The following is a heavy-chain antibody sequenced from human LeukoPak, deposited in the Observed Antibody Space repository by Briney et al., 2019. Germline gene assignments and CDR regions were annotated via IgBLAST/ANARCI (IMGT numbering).Heavy chain of an antibody. CDR3: ARGYCSGGTCYLVENWLDP. J-gene: IGHJ5*02. Sequence: ASVKVSCKASGYTLTAYYIYRVRQAPGRGLEWMGRINPNSGGTDYAQNFQGRVTMTRDTSIRTAYMELSRLRSDDTAVYYCARGYCSGGTCYLVENWLDPWGQGTLVTVSS. D-gene: IGHD2-15*01. CDR2: INPNSGGT. CDR1: GYTLTAYY. V-gene: IGHV1-2*06.